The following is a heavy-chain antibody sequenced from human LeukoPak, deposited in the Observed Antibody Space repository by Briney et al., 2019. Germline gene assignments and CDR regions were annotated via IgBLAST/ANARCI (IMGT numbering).Heavy chain of an antibody. V-gene: IGHV4-59*01. D-gene: IGHD6-6*01. J-gene: IGHJ5*02. CDR3: AREARYNWFDP. Sequence: SETLSLTCTVSGGSISSYYWSWIRHPPGKGLEWIGYIYYSGSTNYNPSLKSRVTTSVDTSKNQFSLKLSSVTAADTAVYYCAREARYNWFDPWGQGTLVTVSS. CDR2: IYYSGST. CDR1: GGSISSYY.